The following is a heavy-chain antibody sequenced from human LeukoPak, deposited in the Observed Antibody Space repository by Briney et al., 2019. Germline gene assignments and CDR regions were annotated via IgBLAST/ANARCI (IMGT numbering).Heavy chain of an antibody. J-gene: IGHJ4*02. CDR3: ARGLGGNDY. Sequence: SETLSLTCAVYGGSFSGYYRSWIRQPPGKGLEWIGEINHSGSTNYNPSLKSRVTISVDTSKNQFSLKLSSVTAADTAVYYCARGLGGNDYWGQGTLVTVSS. V-gene: IGHV4-34*01. CDR2: INHSGST. D-gene: IGHD3-10*01. CDR1: GGSFSGYY.